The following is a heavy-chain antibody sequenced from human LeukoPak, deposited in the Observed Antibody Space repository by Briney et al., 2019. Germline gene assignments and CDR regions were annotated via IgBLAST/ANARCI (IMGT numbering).Heavy chain of an antibody. J-gene: IGHJ3*02. CDR1: GFTFSSYS. V-gene: IGHV3-21*01. CDR2: ISSSSSYI. CDR3: ARDRREYGDYHAFDI. D-gene: IGHD4-17*01. Sequence: GGSLRLSCAASGFTFSSYSMNWVRQAPGKGLEWVSSISSSSSYIYYADSVKGRFTISRDNAKNSLYLQMNSLRAEDTAVYYCARDRREYGDYHAFDIWGQGTMVTVSS.